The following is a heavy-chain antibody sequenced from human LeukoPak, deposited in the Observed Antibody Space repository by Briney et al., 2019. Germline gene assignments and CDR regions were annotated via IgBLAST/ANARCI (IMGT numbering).Heavy chain of an antibody. CDR1: GFTFDDYA. CDR3: AKDREMATTRGYYFDY. D-gene: IGHD5-24*01. J-gene: IGHJ4*02. CDR2: ISWNSGSI. V-gene: IGHV3-9*01. Sequence: SLRLSCAASGFTFDDYAMHWVRQAPGKGLEWVSGISWNSGSIGYADSVKGRFTISRDNAKNSLYLQMNSLRAEDTALYYCAKDREMATTRGYYFDYWGQGTLVTVSS.